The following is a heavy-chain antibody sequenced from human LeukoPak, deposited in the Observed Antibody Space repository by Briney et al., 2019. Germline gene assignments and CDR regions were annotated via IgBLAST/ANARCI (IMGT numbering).Heavy chain of an antibody. CDR1: GGSISGYC. CDR2: IYYSGST. D-gene: IGHD3-10*01. Sequence: SETLSLTCTVSGGSISGYCWSWIRQPPGKGLEWIGYIYYSGSTNYNPSLKSRVTISVDTSKNQFSLKLSSVTAADTAVYYCARDSGSGDAFDIWGQGTMVTVSS. J-gene: IGHJ3*02. V-gene: IGHV4-59*01. CDR3: ARDSGSGDAFDI.